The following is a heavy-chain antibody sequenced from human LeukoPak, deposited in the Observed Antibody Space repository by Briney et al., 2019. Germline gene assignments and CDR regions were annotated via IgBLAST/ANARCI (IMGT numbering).Heavy chain of an antibody. Sequence: GGSLRLSCAMSGSTFSIYSLNWVRQAPGKGPEWISYISSSGSTIYYADSVKGRFTISRDNAKNSLYLQMNSLRAEDTAVYYCATDPDTTMPWGPGTPGTVSS. D-gene: IGHD5-18*01. CDR1: GSTFSIYS. CDR2: ISSSGSTI. V-gene: IGHV3-48*01. CDR3: ATDPDTTMP. J-gene: IGHJ4*02.